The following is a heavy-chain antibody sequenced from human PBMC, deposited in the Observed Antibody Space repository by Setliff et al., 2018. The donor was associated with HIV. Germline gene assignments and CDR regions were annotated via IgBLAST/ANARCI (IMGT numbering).Heavy chain of an antibody. CDR1: GFTFSHAW. CDR2: IRSKIHGGTT. J-gene: IGHJ6*03. Sequence: PGGSLRLSCAASGFTFSHAWMSWVRQAPGKGLEWVGRIRSKIHGGTTDYAAPLKGRFTISRDDSKTTLHLQMNSLATEDTALYFCVKGGTLAGQFYYYMNVWGKGTTVTVSS. V-gene: IGHV3-15*05. D-gene: IGHD6-19*01. CDR3: VKGGTLAGQFYYYMNV.